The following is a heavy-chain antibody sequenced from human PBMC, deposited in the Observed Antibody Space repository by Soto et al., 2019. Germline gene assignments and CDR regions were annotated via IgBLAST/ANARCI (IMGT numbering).Heavy chain of an antibody. CDR1: GFTFSRDW. CDR3: ARGLKWGLFDY. D-gene: IGHD4-4*01. V-gene: IGHV3-74*01. Sequence: EVQLVESGGGLVQTGGSLRLSCAASGFTFSRDWMHWVRQAPGKGLVWVSHLNRDGSSTSYADSVNGRFTISRDNARNTLFLQMNSLRAADTAVYYCARGLKWGLFDYWGQGTLVTVSS. CDR2: LNRDGSST. J-gene: IGHJ4*02.